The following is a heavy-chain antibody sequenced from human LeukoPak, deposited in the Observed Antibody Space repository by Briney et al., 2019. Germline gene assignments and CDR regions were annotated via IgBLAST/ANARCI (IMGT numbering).Heavy chain of an antibody. Sequence: PGGSLRLSCAASGFTFTDYAMTWVRQAPGRGLEWVSAILAIRGNTYYTDSVKGRFTVSRDNSKNTLYLQMNSLRAEDTAIYYCAKDPNGDYIGAFDIWGQGTMVAVSS. J-gene: IGHJ3*02. V-gene: IGHV3-23*01. CDR1: GFTFTDYA. CDR2: ILAIRGNT. CDR3: AKDPNGDYIGAFDI. D-gene: IGHD4-17*01.